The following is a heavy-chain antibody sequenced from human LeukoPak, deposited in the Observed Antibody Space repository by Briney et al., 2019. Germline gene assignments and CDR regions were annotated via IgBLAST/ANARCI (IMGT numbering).Heavy chain of an antibody. J-gene: IGHJ4*02. CDR1: GGSISSYY. V-gene: IGHV4-59*01. CDR2: IYYSGST. CDR3: ARGIVDYFDY. Sequence: SETLSLTCTVSGGSISSYYWSWIRQPPGKGLEWIGYIYYSGSTNYNPSLRSRVTISVDTSKNQFSLKLSSVTAADTAVYYCARGIVDYFDYWGQGTLVTVSS. D-gene: IGHD2-15*01.